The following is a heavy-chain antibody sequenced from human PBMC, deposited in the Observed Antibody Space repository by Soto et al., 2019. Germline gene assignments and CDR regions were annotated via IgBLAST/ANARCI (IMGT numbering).Heavy chain of an antibody. CDR1: GFSFSRHW. CDR2: INGDGSST. J-gene: IGHJ5*02. CDR3: AREIIEVTGAIRWFDP. Sequence: EVQLVESGGGLVQPGGSLRLSCAASGFSFSRHWMHWVRQVSGKGPVWVSRINGDGSSTAYADSVKGRFIISRDNAKNTLYLQVSSLRVEDTAGYYCAREIIEVTGAIRWFDPWGQGTLVTVSS. V-gene: IGHV3-74*01. D-gene: IGHD6-13*01.